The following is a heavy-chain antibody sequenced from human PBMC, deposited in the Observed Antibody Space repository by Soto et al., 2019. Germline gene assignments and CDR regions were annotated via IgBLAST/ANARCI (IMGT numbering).Heavy chain of an antibody. CDR1: GVTFSSYA. V-gene: IGHV3-23*01. D-gene: IGHD1-1*01. J-gene: IGHJ3*02. Sequence: VVSLRLSCAASGVTFSSYAMSWVRQTQGKGLEWVSAISGSGGSTYYADSVKGRFTISRDNSKNTLYLQMNSLRAEDTAVYYCAKDRTTSLFPDAFDIWGQGTMVTVSS. CDR3: AKDRTTSLFPDAFDI. CDR2: ISGSGGST.